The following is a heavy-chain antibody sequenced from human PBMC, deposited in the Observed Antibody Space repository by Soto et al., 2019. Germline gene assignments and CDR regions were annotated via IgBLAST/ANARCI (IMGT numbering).Heavy chain of an antibody. Sequence: GESLKISCKGSGDRFTSYWIGWVRQMPGKGLEWMGIIYPGDSDTRYSPSFQGQVTISADKSISTAYLQRCSLKASDTAMYYCARPHYKESGGKLGAFDIWGQGTMVTVSS. V-gene: IGHV5-51*01. CDR1: GDRFTSYW. CDR2: IYPGDSDT. J-gene: IGHJ3*02. D-gene: IGHD2-15*01. CDR3: ARPHYKESGGKLGAFDI.